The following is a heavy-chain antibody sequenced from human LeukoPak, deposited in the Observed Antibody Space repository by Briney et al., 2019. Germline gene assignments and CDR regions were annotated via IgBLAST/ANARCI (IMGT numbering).Heavy chain of an antibody. CDR1: GFTFNDYG. D-gene: IGHD3-22*01. V-gene: IGHV3-20*04. CDR3: AKDIGLGSPPYYYDSSGPNWFDP. Sequence: PGGSLRLSCAAYGFTFNDYGMSWVRQAPGTGLEWVSGLYWSGGSTGYADSVKGRFTVSRDHAKNLVYLQMNSLRAEDTAVYYCAKDIGLGSPPYYYDSSGPNWFDPWGQGTLVTVSS. J-gene: IGHJ5*02. CDR2: LYWSGGST.